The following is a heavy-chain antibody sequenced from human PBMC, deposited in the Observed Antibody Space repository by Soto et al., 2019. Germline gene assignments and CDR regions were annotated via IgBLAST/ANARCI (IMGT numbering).Heavy chain of an antibody. CDR2: VFYSGST. V-gene: IGHV4-61*01. CDR1: GGSVSSGRYY. D-gene: IGHD6-19*01. J-gene: IGHJ4*02. CDR3: ARVPLTSVAVADVYYFDD. Sequence: PXESLSLPCTVSGGSVSSGRYYWSWIRQPPGKVLEWIGYVFYSGSTRYNPSLNSRVTISVDTSKNQFSLKLTSVTDADTAMYYCARVPLTSVAVADVYYFDDWGQGTLVTVSS.